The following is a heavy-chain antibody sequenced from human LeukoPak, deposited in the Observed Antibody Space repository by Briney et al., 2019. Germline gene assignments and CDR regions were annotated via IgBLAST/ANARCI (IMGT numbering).Heavy chain of an antibody. CDR1: GSSISSYY. Sequence: SETLSLTCTVSGSSISSYYWSWIRQPPGKGLEWIGYIYTSGSTNYNPSLKSRVTISVDTSKIQFSLKLSSVTAADTAVNYCARHFYGGKPWFDPWGQGTLVTVSS. V-gene: IGHV4-4*09. D-gene: IGHD4-23*01. J-gene: IGHJ5*02. CDR3: ARHFYGGKPWFDP. CDR2: IYTSGST.